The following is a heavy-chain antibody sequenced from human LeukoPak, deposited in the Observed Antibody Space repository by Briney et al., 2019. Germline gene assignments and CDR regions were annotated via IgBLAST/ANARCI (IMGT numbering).Heavy chain of an antibody. Sequence: SETLSLTCAVYGGSFSGFYWKWIRRSPGKGLECIGETNPSGNTDYNPSLKSRVTISVETSKNHLSLKLKSVTAADTAVYYCVRRTYYYDDTARAREDWGQGTLVTVSS. CDR2: TNPSGNT. CDR1: GGSFSGFY. CDR3: VRRTYYYDDTARARED. D-gene: IGHD3-22*01. V-gene: IGHV4-34*01. J-gene: IGHJ4*02.